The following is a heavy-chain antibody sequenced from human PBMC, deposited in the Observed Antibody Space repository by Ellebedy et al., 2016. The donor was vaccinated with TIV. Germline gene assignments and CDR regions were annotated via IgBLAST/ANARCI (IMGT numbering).Heavy chain of an antibody. D-gene: IGHD6-19*01. J-gene: IGHJ2*01. Sequence: PGGSLRLSCAASGFTFNNYDMHWVRQAPGKGLEWVAVISHDGTTKYYTDSVKGRFTISRDNSKNTMYLQMNNLRSEDTAVYYCAKGIEVAGTQKNWYFDLWGRGTLVTVSS. V-gene: IGHV3-30*18. CDR1: GFTFNNYD. CDR2: ISHDGTTK. CDR3: AKGIEVAGTQKNWYFDL.